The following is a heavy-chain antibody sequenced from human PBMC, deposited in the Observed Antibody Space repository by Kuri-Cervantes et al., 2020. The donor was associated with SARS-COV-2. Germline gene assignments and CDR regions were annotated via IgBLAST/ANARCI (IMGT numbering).Heavy chain of an antibody. V-gene: IGHV3-21*01. J-gene: IGHJ4*02. D-gene: IGHD4/OR15-4a*01. CDR3: AKDGAGAHDF. CDR1: GFTFSDYY. Sequence: GESLKISCAASGFTFSDYYMNWVRQAPGKGLEWVSSISSSSSYIYYADSVKGRFTISRDNAKNSLYLQMNSLRAEDTAMYYCAKDGAGAHDFWGQGTLVTVSS. CDR2: ISSSSSYI.